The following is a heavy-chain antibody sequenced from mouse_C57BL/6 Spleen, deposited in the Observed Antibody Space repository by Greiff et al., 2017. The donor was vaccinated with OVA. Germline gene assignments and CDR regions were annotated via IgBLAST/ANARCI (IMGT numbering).Heavy chain of an antibody. Sequence: VQLKESGPELVKPGASVKIPCKASGYTFTDYNMDWVKQSHGKSLEWIGDINPNNGGTIYNQKFKGKATLTVDKSSSTAYMELRSLTSEDTAVYYCARRVTTPYAMDYWGQGTSVTVSS. D-gene: IGHD2-3*01. CDR1: GYTFTDYN. J-gene: IGHJ4*01. CDR2: INPNNGGT. V-gene: IGHV1-18*01. CDR3: ARRVTTPYAMDY.